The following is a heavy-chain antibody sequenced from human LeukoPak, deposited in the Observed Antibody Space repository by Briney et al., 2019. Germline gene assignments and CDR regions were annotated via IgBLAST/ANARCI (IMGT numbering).Heavy chain of an antibody. J-gene: IGHJ4*02. Sequence: GGSLRLSCAASGFTFISYAMSWVRQAPGKGLEWVSAISGSGGSTYYADSVKGRFTISRDNSKPTLYLQMKSLRAEDTAVYYCAKDLGAPRIYFDYWGQGTLVTVSS. CDR1: GFTFISYA. V-gene: IGHV3-23*01. CDR2: ISGSGGST. CDR3: AKDLGAPRIYFDY. D-gene: IGHD1-26*01.